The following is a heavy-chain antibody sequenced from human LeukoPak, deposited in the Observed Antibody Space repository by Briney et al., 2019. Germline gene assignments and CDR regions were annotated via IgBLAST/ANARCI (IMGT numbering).Heavy chain of an antibody. CDR3: ARGIAAAGTGY. D-gene: IGHD6-13*01. CDR2: VIPIFGTA. V-gene: IGHV1-69*13. J-gene: IGHJ4*02. CDR1: GGTFSSYA. Sequence: ASVKVSCKASGGTFSSYAISWVRQAPGQGLEWMGGVIPIFGTANYAQKFQGRVTITADESTSTAYMELSSLRSEDTAVYYCARGIAAAGTGYWGQGTLVTVSS.